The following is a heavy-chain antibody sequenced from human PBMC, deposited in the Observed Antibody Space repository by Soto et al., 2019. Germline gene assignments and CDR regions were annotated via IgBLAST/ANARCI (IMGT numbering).Heavy chain of an antibody. Sequence: QVQLVQSGAEVKKPGSSVKVSCKASGGTFSSYAISWVRQAPGQGLEWMGGSIPISDTTNYAQKFQGSVTITADEYTSTAYMERSSLRSEDTAVYYCARSQGSSTSLEIYYYYYYGMDVWGQGTTVTVSS. D-gene: IGHD2-2*01. CDR1: GGTFSSYA. J-gene: IGHJ6*02. CDR2: SIPISDTT. V-gene: IGHV1-69*01. CDR3: ARSQGSSTSLEIYYYYYYGMDV.